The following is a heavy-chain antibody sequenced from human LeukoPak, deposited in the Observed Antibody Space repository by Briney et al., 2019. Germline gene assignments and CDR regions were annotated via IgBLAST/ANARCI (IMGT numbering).Heavy chain of an antibody. CDR1: GFTFSSYS. Sequence: PGGSLRLSCAASGFTFSSYSMNWVRQAPGKGLEWVSYISSSSSTIYYADSVKGRFTISRDNAKNSLYLQMNSLRDEDTAVYYCARGVALGGLLYFDWFDYWGQGTLVTVSS. CDR2: ISSSSSTI. CDR3: ARGVALGGLLYFDWFDY. D-gene: IGHD3-9*01. J-gene: IGHJ4*02. V-gene: IGHV3-48*02.